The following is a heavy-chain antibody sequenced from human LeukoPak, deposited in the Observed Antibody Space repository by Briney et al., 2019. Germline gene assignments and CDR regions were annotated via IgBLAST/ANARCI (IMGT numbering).Heavy chain of an antibody. V-gene: IGHV4-61*02. CDR2: IYTSGST. J-gene: IGHJ3*02. D-gene: IGHD3-22*01. Sequence: SQTLSLTCTVSGGSISSGSYYWSWIRQPAGKGLEWIGRIYTSGSTNYIPSLKSRVTISVDTSKNQFSLKLSSVTAADTAVYYCASGYGDAFDIWGQGTMVTVSS. CDR1: GGSISSGSYY. CDR3: ASGYGDAFDI.